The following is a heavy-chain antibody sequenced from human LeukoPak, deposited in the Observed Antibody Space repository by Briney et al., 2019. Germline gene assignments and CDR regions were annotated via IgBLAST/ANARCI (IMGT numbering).Heavy chain of an antibody. D-gene: IGHD6-13*01. CDR3: AKAAAGVLEYFQH. CDR1: GFTFSNAW. CDR2: IKSKTDGGTT. V-gene: IGHV3-15*01. Sequence: KPGGSLRLSCAASGFTFSNAWMSWVRQAPGKGLEWVGRIKSKTDGGTTDYAAPVKGRFTISRDDSKNTLYLQMNSLKTEDTAVYYCAKAAAGVLEYFQHWGQGTLVTVSS. J-gene: IGHJ1*01.